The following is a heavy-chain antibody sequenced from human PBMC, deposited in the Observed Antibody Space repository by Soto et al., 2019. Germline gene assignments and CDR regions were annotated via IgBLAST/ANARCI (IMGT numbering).Heavy chain of an antibody. CDR1: GFTFSTYG. CDR3: AKDTYYDFWSGYYYYYGMDV. V-gene: IGHV3-30*18. J-gene: IGHJ6*02. Sequence: GGSLRLSCAASGFTFSTYGMHWVRQAPGKGLEWVAAISYDGSNKHYADSVKGRFTISRDNSKNTLYLQMNSLRAEDTAVFYCAKDTYYDFWSGYYYYYGMDVWGQGTTVTVSS. CDR2: ISYDGSNK. D-gene: IGHD3-3*01.